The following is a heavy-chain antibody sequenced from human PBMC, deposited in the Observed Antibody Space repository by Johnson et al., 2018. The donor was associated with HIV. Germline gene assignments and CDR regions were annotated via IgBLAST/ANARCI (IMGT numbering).Heavy chain of an antibody. CDR2: INWNGGST. J-gene: IGHJ3*02. V-gene: IGHV3-74*01. CDR1: GFTFSSYW. CDR3: ASGAAVAGNAFDI. D-gene: IGHD6-19*01. Sequence: MQLVESGGGLVQPGGSLRLSCAASGFTFSSYWMHWVRQAPGKGLEWVSGINWNGGSTHYADSVKGRFTISRDNGKKSLYLQMNSLRDDDTAVYYCASGAAVAGNAFDIWGQGTMVTVSS.